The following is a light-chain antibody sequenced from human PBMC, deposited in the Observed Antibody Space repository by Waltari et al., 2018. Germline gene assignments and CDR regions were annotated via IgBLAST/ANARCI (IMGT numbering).Light chain of an antibody. Sequence: QSALTQPASVSGSPGQSITISCTGTSNYIGGHDFVSWYQQHPGQAPKLLIYDVTKSASGISSRFSGSKSGNTASLTISGLQAEDEADYYCFSFTPTSRLAMFAGGTKLTV. CDR1: SNYIGGHDF. V-gene: IGLV2-14*03. J-gene: IGLJ3*02. CDR3: FSFTPTSRLAM. CDR2: DVT.